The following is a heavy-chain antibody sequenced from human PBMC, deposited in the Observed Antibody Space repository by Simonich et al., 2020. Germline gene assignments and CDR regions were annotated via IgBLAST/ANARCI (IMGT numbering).Heavy chain of an antibody. CDR1: GGSFSGYY. CDR2: INHSGST. Sequence: QVQLQQWGAGLLKPSETLSLTCAVYGGSFSGYYWSWIRQPPGKGLEWIGEINHSGSTNYNPSLKNRGTISVDTSKNQISLKLSSVTAADTAVYYCARGKGWKNAFDIWGQGTMVTVSS. D-gene: IGHD1-1*01. V-gene: IGHV4-34*01. J-gene: IGHJ3*02. CDR3: ARGKGWKNAFDI.